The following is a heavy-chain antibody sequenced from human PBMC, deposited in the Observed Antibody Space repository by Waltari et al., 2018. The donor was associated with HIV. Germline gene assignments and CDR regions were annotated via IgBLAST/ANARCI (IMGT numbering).Heavy chain of an antibody. J-gene: IGHJ4*02. CDR3: ARGSGRGYCSSTSCLFDY. Sequence: QVQLVQSGAEVKKPGASVKVSCKASGYTFTSYDINWVRQATGQGLEWMGWRNPNSGNTGDAQKCQGRVTMTRNTSISTAYMGLSSLRSEDTAVYYCARGSGRGYCSSTSCLFDYWGQGTLVTVSS. CDR1: GYTFTSYD. CDR2: RNPNSGNT. D-gene: IGHD2-2*01. V-gene: IGHV1-8*01.